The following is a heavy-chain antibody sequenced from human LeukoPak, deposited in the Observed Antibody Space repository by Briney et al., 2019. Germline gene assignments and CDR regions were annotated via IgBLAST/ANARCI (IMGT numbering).Heavy chain of an antibody. J-gene: IGHJ6*02. CDR1: GFTFSSYW. D-gene: IGHD6-19*01. V-gene: IGHV3-74*01. CDR2: INSDGYSI. Sequence: GGSLRLSCAVSGFTFSSYWMHWVRQVPGGGLVWVSRINSDGYSIGYADSVKGRFTISRDNAKNTLLLQVNSLRAEDTAVYYCARGGVAGGMDVWGQGTTVTVSS. CDR3: ARGGVAGGMDV.